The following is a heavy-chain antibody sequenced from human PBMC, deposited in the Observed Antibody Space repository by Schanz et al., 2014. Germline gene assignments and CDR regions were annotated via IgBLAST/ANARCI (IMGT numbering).Heavy chain of an antibody. CDR1: GGPFRSST. V-gene: IGHV1-69*08. CDR2: ITPTLGKV. J-gene: IGHJ4*02. CDR3: ARDPQYYYGSGRGY. Sequence: QVQLVQSGAEVKKPGSSVKVSCKASGGPFRSSTVSWVRQAPGQGLEWMGRITPTLGKVDYAQKFQGRVTITADISTSTAYMELISLTSEDTAVYYCARDPQYYYGSGRGYWGQGTLVTVST. D-gene: IGHD3-10*01.